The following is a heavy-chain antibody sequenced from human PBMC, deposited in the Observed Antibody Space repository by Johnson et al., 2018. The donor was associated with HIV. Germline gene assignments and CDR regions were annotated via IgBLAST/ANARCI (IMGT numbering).Heavy chain of an antibody. D-gene: IGHD6-6*01. CDR2: IWYDGSNK. J-gene: IGHJ3*02. V-gene: IGHV3-33*06. CDR3: AKDRGAARAFDAFDI. Sequence: QMQLVESGGGLLKPGGSLRLSCAASGFTFSNAWMSWVRQAPGKGLEWVAVIWYDGSNKYYADSVKGRFTISRDNSKNTLYLQMNSLRAEDTAVYYCAKDRGAARAFDAFDIWGQGTMVTVSS. CDR1: GFTFSNAW.